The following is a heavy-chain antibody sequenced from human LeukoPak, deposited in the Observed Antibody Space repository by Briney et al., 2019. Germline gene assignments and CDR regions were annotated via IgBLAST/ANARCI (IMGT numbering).Heavy chain of an antibody. D-gene: IGHD3-22*01. J-gene: IGHJ4*02. CDR1: DDSISDYY. Sequence: IPSETLSLTCTVSDDSISDYYRGWIRQPPGKGLEWIGYFHNSGTSTYNPSLKSRVTISADTSKNQFSLKLNSLTTADTAVYYCTRARHGVSYEPYFDNWGQGTLITVSS. CDR2: FHNSGTS. V-gene: IGHV4-59*01. CDR3: TRARHGVSYEPYFDN.